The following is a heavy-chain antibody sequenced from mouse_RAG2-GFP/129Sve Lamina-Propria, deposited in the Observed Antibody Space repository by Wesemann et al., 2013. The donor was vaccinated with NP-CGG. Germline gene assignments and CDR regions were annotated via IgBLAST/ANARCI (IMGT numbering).Heavy chain of an antibody. CDR2: ISSGSSTI. D-gene: IGHD4-1*01. CDR3: ARPPITGTGFAY. J-gene: IGHJ3*01. V-gene: IGHV5-17*01. Sequence: EVKLLQSGGGLVQPGGSLKLSCAASGFTFSDYGMHWVRQAPEKGLEWVAYISSGSSTIYYADTVKGRFTISRDNAKNTLFLQMTSLRSEDTAMYYCARPPITGTGFAYWGQGTLVTVSA. CDR1: GFTFSDYG.